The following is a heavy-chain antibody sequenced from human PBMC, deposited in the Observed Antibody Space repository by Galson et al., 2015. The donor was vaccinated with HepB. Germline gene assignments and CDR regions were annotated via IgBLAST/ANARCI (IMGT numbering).Heavy chain of an antibody. J-gene: IGHJ4*02. V-gene: IGHV3-30*04. CDR3: ASSPLGSIAVAGPHY. CDR2: ISYDGSNK. D-gene: IGHD6-19*01. CDR1: GFTFSSYA. Sequence: SLRLSCAASGFTFSSYAMHWVRQAPGKGLEWVAVISYDGSNKYYADSVKGRFTISRDNSKNTLYLQMNSLRAEDTAVYYCASSPLGSIAVAGPHYWGQGTLVTVSS.